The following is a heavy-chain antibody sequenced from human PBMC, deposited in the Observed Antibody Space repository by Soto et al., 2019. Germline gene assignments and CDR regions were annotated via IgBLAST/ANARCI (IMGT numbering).Heavy chain of an antibody. D-gene: IGHD3-9*01. CDR2: IWYDGSNK. Sequence: GGSLRLSCAASGFTFSSYGMHWVRQAPGKGLEWVAVIWYDGSNKYYADSVKGRFTISRDNSKNTLYLQMNSLRAEDTAVYYCARDILRYFDWTLYYYYGMDVWGQGTTVTVSS. CDR3: ARDILRYFDWTLYYYYGMDV. V-gene: IGHV3-33*01. CDR1: GFTFSSYG. J-gene: IGHJ6*02.